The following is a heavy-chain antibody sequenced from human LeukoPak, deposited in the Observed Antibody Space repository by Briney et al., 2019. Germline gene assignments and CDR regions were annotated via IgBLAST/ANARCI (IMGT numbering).Heavy chain of an antibody. CDR2: IYYSGST. Sequence: SETLSLTCTVSGGSISSGSYYWSWIRQPAGKGLEWIGSIYYSGSTYYNPSLKSRVTISVDTSKNQFSLKLSSVTAADTAVYYCARQDYTADYWGQGTLVTVSS. J-gene: IGHJ4*02. CDR1: GGSISSGSYY. D-gene: IGHD4-11*01. CDR3: ARQDYTADY. V-gene: IGHV4-39*01.